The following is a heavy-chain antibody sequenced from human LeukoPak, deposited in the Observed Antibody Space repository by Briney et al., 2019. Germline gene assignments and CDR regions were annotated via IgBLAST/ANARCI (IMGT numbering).Heavy chain of an antibody. CDR2: ISSSSSTI. D-gene: IGHD6-13*01. J-gene: IGHJ5*02. Sequence: GGSLRLSCAASGFTFSSYSMNWVRQAPGKGLEWVSYISSSSSTIYYADSVKGRFTISRDNAKNSLYLQMNSLRAEDTAVYYCARDLRYSSTEGWFDPWGQGTLVTVSS. V-gene: IGHV3-48*01. CDR1: GFTFSSYS. CDR3: ARDLRYSSTEGWFDP.